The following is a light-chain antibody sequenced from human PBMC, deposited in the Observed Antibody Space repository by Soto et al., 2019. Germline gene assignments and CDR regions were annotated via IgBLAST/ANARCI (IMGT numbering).Light chain of an antibody. J-gene: IGLJ3*02. CDR1: SGSIASNY. V-gene: IGLV6-57*01. CDR3: QSYDATNKV. CDR2: EDN. Sequence: NFMLTQPHSVSDSPGKTVIISCTRSSGSIASNYVQWYQQRPGSSPTTVIYEDNQRPSGAPDRFSGSIDSSSNSASHTISGLETEDEADYFCQSYDATNKVFGGGTQLTVL.